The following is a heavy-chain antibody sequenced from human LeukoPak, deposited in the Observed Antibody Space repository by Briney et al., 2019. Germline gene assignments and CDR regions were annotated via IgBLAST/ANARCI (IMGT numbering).Heavy chain of an antibody. CDR1: GGSFSGYY. D-gene: IGHD6-6*01. Sequence: SETLSLTCAVYGGSFSGYYWSWIRQPPGKGLEWIGEINHSGSTNYNPSLKSRVTISVDTSKNQFSLKLSSVTAADTAVYYYARERIAGIHWYFDLWGRGTLVTVSS. J-gene: IGHJ2*01. V-gene: IGHV4-34*01. CDR2: INHSGST. CDR3: ARERIAGIHWYFDL.